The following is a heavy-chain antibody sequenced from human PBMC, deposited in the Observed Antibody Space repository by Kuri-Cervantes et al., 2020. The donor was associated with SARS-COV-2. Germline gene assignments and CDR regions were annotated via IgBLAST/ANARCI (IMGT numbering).Heavy chain of an antibody. V-gene: IGHV3-23*01. Sequence: GESLKISCAASGFTFSSYSMSWVRQAPGKGLEWVSAISGPGGSTYYADSVKGRFTISRDNSKNTLYLQMNSLRAEDTALYYCTKGGDYNPIDYWGQGTLVTVAS. CDR1: GFTFSSYS. CDR3: TKGGDYNPIDY. D-gene: IGHD4-17*01. CDR2: ISGPGGST. J-gene: IGHJ4*02.